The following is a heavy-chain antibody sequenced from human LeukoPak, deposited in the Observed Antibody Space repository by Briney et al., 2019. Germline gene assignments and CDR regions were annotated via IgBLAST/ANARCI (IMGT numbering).Heavy chain of an antibody. D-gene: IGHD6-13*01. Sequence: GGSLRLSCAASGFTFSSYWMSWVRQAPGKGLEWVANIKQGGSEKYYVDSVKGRFTISRDNAKNSLYLQMNSLRAEDTAVYYCARVTRIAAAGKGQTFFDYWGQGTLVTVSS. CDR2: IKQGGSEK. CDR1: GFTFSSYW. J-gene: IGHJ4*02. V-gene: IGHV3-7*01. CDR3: ARVTRIAAAGKGQTFFDY.